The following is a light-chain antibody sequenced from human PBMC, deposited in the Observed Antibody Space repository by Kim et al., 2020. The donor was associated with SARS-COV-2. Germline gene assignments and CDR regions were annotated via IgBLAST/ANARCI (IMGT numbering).Light chain of an antibody. CDR1: QSVSST. CDR3: QQYDKWPLYT. Sequence: EIVMTQSPATLSVSPGETVTLSCRVSQSVSSTSFAWYQQKPGQAPRLLIYAASVRATGVPARFSGSGSGTEFSLTITSLQSEDSAIYYCQQYDKWPLYTFGQGTKLEI. V-gene: IGKV3-15*01. J-gene: IGKJ2*01. CDR2: AAS.